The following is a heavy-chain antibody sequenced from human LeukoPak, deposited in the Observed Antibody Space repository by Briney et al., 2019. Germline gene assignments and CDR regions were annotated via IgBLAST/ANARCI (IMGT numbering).Heavy chain of an antibody. V-gene: IGHV1-18*01. CDR1: GYIFTNFD. D-gene: IGHD5-18*01. CDR3: ARYTAMVPTDY. Sequence: GASVKVSCKASGYIFTNFDISWVRQAPGQGLEWMGWISAYNGNTNYAQKLQGRVTMTTDTSTSTAYMELRSLRSDDTAVYYCARYTAMVPTDYWGQGTLVTVSS. CDR2: ISAYNGNT. J-gene: IGHJ4*02.